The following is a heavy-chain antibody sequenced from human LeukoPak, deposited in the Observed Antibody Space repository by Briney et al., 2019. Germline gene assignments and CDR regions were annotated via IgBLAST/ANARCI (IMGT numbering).Heavy chain of an antibody. V-gene: IGHV1-46*01. CDR1: GYTFTRCY. CDR3: AREAAGGTTSFDY. J-gene: IGHJ4*02. D-gene: IGHD6-13*01. Sequence: ASVKVSCKASGYTFTRCYMHWVRQAPGQGLEWMGIINPSGGSTSYAQKFQGRVTMTRDKSTSTVYMELSSLSSEDTAVHYCAREAAGGTTSFDYWGQGTLVTVSS. CDR2: INPSGGST.